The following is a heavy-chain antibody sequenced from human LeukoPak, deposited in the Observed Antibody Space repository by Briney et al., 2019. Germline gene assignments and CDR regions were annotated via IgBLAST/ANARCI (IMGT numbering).Heavy chain of an antibody. Sequence: SETLSLTCTVSGDSLSSYYWSWMRQPPGKGLEWIGYIYYNGKTNYNPSLRSRVTISVDTSKNQFSLRLSSVTAADTAVYYCTRAADYPYYSDYWGQGTLVTVSS. CDR2: IYYNGKT. J-gene: IGHJ4*02. D-gene: IGHD4/OR15-4a*01. V-gene: IGHV4-59*01. CDR3: TRAADYPYYSDY. CDR1: GDSLSSYY.